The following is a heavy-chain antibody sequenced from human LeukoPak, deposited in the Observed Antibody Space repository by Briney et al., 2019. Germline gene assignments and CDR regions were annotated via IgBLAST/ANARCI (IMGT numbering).Heavy chain of an antibody. V-gene: IGHV3-30*02. D-gene: IGHD1-26*01. Sequence: GGSLRHSCAASEFIFSDYDMHWVRQAPGKGLEWVALIRYDGRSEYYSGYMQGRFTISRDNYKNNLFLNMNNLGPEDTAVYFCARTRLGTSTSFYFDLWGQGTLVTVSS. J-gene: IGHJ4*02. CDR3: ARTRLGTSTSFYFDL. CDR1: EFIFSDYD. CDR2: IRYDGRSE.